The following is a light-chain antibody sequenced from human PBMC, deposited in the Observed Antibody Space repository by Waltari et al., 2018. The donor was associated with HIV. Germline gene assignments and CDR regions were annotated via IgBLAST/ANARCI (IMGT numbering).Light chain of an antibody. CDR1: NSDVGGYNY. V-gene: IGLV2-14*01. Sequence: QSALTQPASVSGSPGQSITISCTGTNSDVGGYNYVSWYQHHPGKAPKRIISEVTNRPSGVSNRFSGSKSGNTASLTISGLQAEDEADYYCNSYTTGTAWVFGGGTKLTVL. J-gene: IGLJ3*02. CDR2: EVT. CDR3: NSYTTGTAWV.